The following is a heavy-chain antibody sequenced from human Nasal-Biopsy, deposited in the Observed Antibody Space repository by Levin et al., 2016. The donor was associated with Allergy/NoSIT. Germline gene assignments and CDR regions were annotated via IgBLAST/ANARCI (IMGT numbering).Heavy chain of an antibody. CDR3: ARSGPNGDYFDY. CDR2: IYSGGST. Sequence: GESLKISCAASGFTVSSNYMSWVRQAPGKGLEWVSIIYSGGSTYYAASVKDRFTISRDNSKNTLYLQMDTLRADDTAVYYCARSGPNGDYFDYWGQGTLVTVSS. J-gene: IGHJ4*02. V-gene: IGHV3-66*01. CDR1: GFTVSSNY. D-gene: IGHD4-17*01.